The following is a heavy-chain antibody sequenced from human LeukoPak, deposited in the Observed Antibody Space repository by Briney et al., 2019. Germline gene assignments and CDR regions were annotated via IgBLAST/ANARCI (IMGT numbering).Heavy chain of an antibody. V-gene: IGHV4-34*01. CDR2: INHSGST. D-gene: IGHD3-9*01. CDR1: GGSFSGYY. CDR3: ARTTYDILTLGLLDY. Sequence: SETLSLTCDVYGGSFSGYYWSWIRQPPGKGLEWIGEINHSGSTNYNASLKSRVTISVDTSMNQFSLKLSSVTAADTAVYYCARTTYDILTLGLLDYWGQGTQVTVSS. J-gene: IGHJ4*02.